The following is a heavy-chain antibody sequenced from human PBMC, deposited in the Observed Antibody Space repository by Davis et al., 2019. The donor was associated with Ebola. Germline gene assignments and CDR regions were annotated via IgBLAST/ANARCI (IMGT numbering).Heavy chain of an antibody. CDR2: IIPMFRSP. CDR1: GDTFSSFG. Sequence: SVKVSCKTSGDTFSSFGIGWVRQAPGQGLEWMGGIIPMFRSPNYAQKFQGRVTITADDSTRTVYLELSSLRSDDTAMYYCARVHYSGYYSSDYWGQGTLVTVSS. D-gene: IGHD6-13*01. CDR3: ARVHYSGYYSSDY. J-gene: IGHJ4*02. V-gene: IGHV1-69*13.